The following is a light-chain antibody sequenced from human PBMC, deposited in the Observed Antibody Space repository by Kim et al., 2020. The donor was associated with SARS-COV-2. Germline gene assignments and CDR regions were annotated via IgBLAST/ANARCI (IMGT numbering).Light chain of an antibody. V-gene: IGKV3-15*01. J-gene: IGKJ4*01. CDR2: SAS. Sequence: LSPGERVTLSCRARQNVRSNLAWYQQKPGQTPRLLISSASTRATGVPDRFSGSGSGTEFTLTISSLQSEDFAVYYCQQYNNWPLTFGGGTKVDIK. CDR1: QNVRSN. CDR3: QQYNNWPLT.